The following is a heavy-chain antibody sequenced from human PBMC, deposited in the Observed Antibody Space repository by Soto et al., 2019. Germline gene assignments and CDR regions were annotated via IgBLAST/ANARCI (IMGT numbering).Heavy chain of an antibody. V-gene: IGHV3-30*18. J-gene: IGHJ4*02. CDR1: GFVFSIYG. CDR3: GKILSCRDGVCPGTIDY. CDR2: ISYDGSKK. Sequence: QVQLVESGGGVVQPGRSLRLSCAASGFVFSIYGMHWVRQAPGKGLEWVADISYDGSKKHYADSVKGRFTISRDNSRNTLYLQMSSLRADDTAVYYCGKILSCRDGVCPGTIDYWGQATLVTVSS. D-gene: IGHD2-8*01.